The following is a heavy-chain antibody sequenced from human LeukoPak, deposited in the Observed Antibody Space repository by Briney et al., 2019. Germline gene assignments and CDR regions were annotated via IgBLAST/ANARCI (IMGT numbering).Heavy chain of an antibody. CDR2: VDPEDGET. V-gene: IGHV1-2*06. Sequence: ASVKVSCKVSGYTFTDYYMHWVQQAPGKGLEWMGLVDPEDGETIYAQKFQGRVTMTRDTSISTAYMELSRLRSDDTAVYYCARGPPEDGDYWGQGTLVTVSS. J-gene: IGHJ4*02. CDR1: GYTFTDYY. CDR3: ARGPPEDGDY. D-gene: IGHD5-24*01.